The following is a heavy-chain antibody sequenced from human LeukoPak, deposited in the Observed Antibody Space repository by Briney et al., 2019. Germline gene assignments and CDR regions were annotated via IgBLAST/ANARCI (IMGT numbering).Heavy chain of an antibody. CDR2: INSVSSAM. V-gene: IGHV3-48*04. D-gene: IGHD1-26*01. J-gene: IGHJ3*02. Sequence: GGSLRLSCAASGFTFSNYNMNWVRQAPGKGLEWVSFINSVSSAMYYGDSVKGRFTISRDNAKNSLYLQLSSLKGEDTAVYYCARVGKVGATGALDIWGQGTLVTVSS. CDR1: GFTFSNYN. CDR3: ARVGKVGATGALDI.